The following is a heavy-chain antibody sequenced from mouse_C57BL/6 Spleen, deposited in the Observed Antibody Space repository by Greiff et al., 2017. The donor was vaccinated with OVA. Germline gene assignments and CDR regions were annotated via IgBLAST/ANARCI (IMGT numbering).Heavy chain of an antibody. J-gene: IGHJ4*01. V-gene: IGHV1-22*01. CDR1: GYTFTDYN. D-gene: IGHD1-1*01. CDR3: ARLYYYGSSYAMDY. Sequence: VVKPGASVKMSCKASGYTFTDYNMHWVKQSHGKSLEWIGYINPNNGGTSYNQKFKGKATLTVNKSSSTAYMELRSLTSEDSAVYYCARLYYYGSSYAMDYWGQGTSVTVSS. CDR2: INPNNGGT.